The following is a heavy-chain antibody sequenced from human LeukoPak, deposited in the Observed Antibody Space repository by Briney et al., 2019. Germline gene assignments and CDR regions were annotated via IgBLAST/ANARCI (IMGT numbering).Heavy chain of an antibody. D-gene: IGHD2-2*01. Sequence: GGSLRLSCAASGFTFSNAWRSWVRQAPGKGVEGVGRIKSKTDGGTTDYAAPVTGRFTISRDDSKNTLYLQMNSLKTEDTAVYYCTTQADCSSTSCYGMDVWGQGTTVTVSS. CDR2: IKSKTDGGTT. CDR3: TTQADCSSTSCYGMDV. J-gene: IGHJ6*02. V-gene: IGHV3-15*01. CDR1: GFTFSNAW.